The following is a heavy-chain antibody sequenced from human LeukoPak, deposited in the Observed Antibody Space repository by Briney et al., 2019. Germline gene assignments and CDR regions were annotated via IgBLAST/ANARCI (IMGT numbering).Heavy chain of an antibody. V-gene: IGHV1-2*02. CDR1: GYIFTGYY. J-gene: IGHJ5*02. CDR2: INPNSGGT. Sequence: APVKLSCKASGYIFTGYYIHWVRQAPGQRLEWMGWINPNSGGTNYAQKFQGRVTMTRDTSISTAYMELSSLISEDTAVYYCARGLGSSSWYWFDPWGQGTLVTVSS. D-gene: IGHD6-13*01. CDR3: ARGLGSSSWYWFDP.